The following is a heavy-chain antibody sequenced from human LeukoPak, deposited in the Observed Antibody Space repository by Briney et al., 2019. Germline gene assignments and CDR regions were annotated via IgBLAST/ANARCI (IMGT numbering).Heavy chain of an antibody. CDR2: IIPIFGIA. D-gene: IGHD2-8*01. V-gene: IGHV1-69*04. CDR1: GGTFSNYA. J-gene: IGHJ6*02. Sequence: SVKVSCKASGGTFSNYAISWVRQAPGQGLEWMGRIIPIFGIANYAQKFQGRVTITADKSTSTAYMELSSLRSEDTAVYYCARGRTNPSDYYGMDVWGQGTTVTVSS. CDR3: ARGRTNPSDYYGMDV.